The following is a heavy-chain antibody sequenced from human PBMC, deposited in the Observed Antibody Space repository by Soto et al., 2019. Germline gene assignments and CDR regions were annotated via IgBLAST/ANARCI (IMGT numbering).Heavy chain of an antibody. CDR2: ISYDGSNK. J-gene: IGHJ4*02. CDR1: GFTFSSYG. D-gene: IGHD4-17*01. V-gene: IGHV3-30*18. CDR3: AKDSGYGDYGLDY. Sequence: LRLSCAASGFTFSSYGMHWVRQAPGKGLEWVAVISYDGSNKYYADSVKGRFTISRDNSKNTLYLQMNSLRAEDTAVYYCAKDSGYGDYGLDYWGQGTLVTVSS.